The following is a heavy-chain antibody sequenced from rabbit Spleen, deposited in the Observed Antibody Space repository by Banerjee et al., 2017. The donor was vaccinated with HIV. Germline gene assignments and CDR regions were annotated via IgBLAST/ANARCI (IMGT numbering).Heavy chain of an antibody. CDR2: IGTGFGDT. Sequence: QSLEESGGDLVKPGASLTLTCKASGFTLSSGYDMCWVRQAPGKGLEWIACIGTGFGDTYYANWAKGRFTISKTSSTTVTLQVTSLTAADTATYFCARNGGMLDYNLWGQGTLVTVS. CDR3: ARNGGMLDYNL. J-gene: IGHJ3*01. V-gene: IGHV1S40*01. CDR1: GFTLSSGYD. D-gene: IGHD4-2*01.